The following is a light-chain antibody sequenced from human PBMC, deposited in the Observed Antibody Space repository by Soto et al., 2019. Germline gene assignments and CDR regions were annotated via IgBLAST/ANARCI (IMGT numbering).Light chain of an antibody. CDR3: QVWDSSSDHYV. Sequence: YELTQPPSVSVAPGKTARITCGGNNIGIKSVHWYQQKPGQAPVLVIYYDSDRPSGIPERFSGSNSGNTATLTISRVEAGDEADYYCQVWDSSSDHYVFGTGTKLTVL. CDR2: YDS. J-gene: IGLJ1*01. V-gene: IGLV3-21*04. CDR1: NIGIKS.